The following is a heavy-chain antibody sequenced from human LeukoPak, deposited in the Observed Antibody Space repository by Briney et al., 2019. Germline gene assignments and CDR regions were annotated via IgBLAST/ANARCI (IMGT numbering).Heavy chain of an antibody. CDR1: GYTFTGYH. D-gene: IGHD3-22*01. Sequence: GASVKVSCKASGYTFTGYHMHWVRQAPGQGLEWMGWINPDSGGTNYAQKFQGRVTMTRDTSISTAYMELSRLRSDDTAVYYCARGSRRYYDSSGYIDYWGQGTLVTVSS. J-gene: IGHJ4*02. CDR3: ARGSRRYYDSSGYIDY. V-gene: IGHV1-2*02. CDR2: INPDSGGT.